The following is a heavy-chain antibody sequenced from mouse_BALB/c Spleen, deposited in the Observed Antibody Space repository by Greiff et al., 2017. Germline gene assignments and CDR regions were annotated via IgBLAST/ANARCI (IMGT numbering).Heavy chain of an antibody. V-gene: IGHV5-6-5*01. J-gene: IGHJ3*01. CDR1: GFTFSSYA. Sequence: EVQRVESGGGLVKPGGSLKLSCAASGFTFSSYAMSWVRQTPEKRLEWVASISSGGSTYYPDSVKGRFTISRDNARNILYLQMSSLRSEDTAMYYCARVHEDYDAWFAYWGQGTLVTVSA. CDR2: ISSGGST. CDR3: ARVHEDYDAWFAY. D-gene: IGHD2-4*01.